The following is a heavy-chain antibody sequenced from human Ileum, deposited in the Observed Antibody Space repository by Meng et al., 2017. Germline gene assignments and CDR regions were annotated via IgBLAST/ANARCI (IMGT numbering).Heavy chain of an antibody. CDR3: TRVDIAVAGSLYYYYGMDV. D-gene: IGHD6-19*01. CDR2: IRSKAYGGTT. Sequence: GVLRLSCTASGFTFGDYAMSWVRQAPGKGLEWVGFIRSKAYGGTTEYAASVKGRFTISRDDSKSIAYLQMNSLKTEDTAVYYCTRVDIAVAGSLYYYYGMDVWGQGTTVTVSS. V-gene: IGHV3-49*04. J-gene: IGHJ6*02. CDR1: GFTFGDYA.